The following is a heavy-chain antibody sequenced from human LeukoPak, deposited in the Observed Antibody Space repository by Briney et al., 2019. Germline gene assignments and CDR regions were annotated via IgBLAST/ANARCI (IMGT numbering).Heavy chain of an antibody. V-gene: IGHV4-59*01. CDR1: GGSISSYY. CDR2: IYYSGST. CDR3: ARGGRVFRIGAFDI. D-gene: IGHD3-3*01. Sequence: TSETLSLTCTVSGGSISSYYWSWIRQPPGKGLEWLGYIYYSGSTNYNPSLKSRVTISVDTSKNQFSLKLSSVTAADTAVYYCARGGRVFRIGAFDIWGQGTMVTVSS. J-gene: IGHJ3*02.